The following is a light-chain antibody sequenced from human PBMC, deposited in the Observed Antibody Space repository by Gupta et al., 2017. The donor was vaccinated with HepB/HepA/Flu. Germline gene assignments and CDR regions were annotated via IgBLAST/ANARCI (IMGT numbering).Light chain of an antibody. CDR2: DVS. J-gene: IGLJ1*01. Sequence: QSSLTQPASVSLSPGQSITISCTGTSSDVGGYNYVSWYQQHPGKAPKLMIYDVSNRPSGVSNRFSGSKSGNTASLTISGLQAEDEADYYCSSYTSSNTHVFGSGTKVTVL. CDR3: SSYTSSNTHV. CDR1: SSDVGGYNY. V-gene: IGLV2-14*01.